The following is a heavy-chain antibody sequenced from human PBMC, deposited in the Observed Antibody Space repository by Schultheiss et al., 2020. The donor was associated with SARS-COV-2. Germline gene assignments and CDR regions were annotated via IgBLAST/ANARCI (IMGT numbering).Heavy chain of an antibody. CDR2: IWYDGSNK. CDR3: ASDSSGWKLDDY. D-gene: IGHD6-19*01. Sequence: GGSLRLSCAASGFTFSSYGMHWVRQAPGKGLEWVAVIWYDGSNKYYADSVKGRFTISRDNSKNTLYLQMNSLRAEDTAVYYCASDSSGWKLDDYWGQGTLVTVSS. CDR1: GFTFSSYG. J-gene: IGHJ4*02. V-gene: IGHV3-33*01.